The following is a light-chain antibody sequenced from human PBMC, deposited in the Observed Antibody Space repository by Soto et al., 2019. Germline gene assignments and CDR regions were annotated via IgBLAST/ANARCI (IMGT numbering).Light chain of an antibody. V-gene: IGKV3-20*01. J-gene: IGKJ4*01. CDR1: QSVRSNS. CDR2: GAS. Sequence: EIVLTQSPRTLSLSPGESATLSCTASQSVRSNSLAWYQRKSGQAPRLLMFGASGRATGTPPRFSGRGSGADFSLTISRMEPEDFAEYYCQKYGTSPLTFGGGTKVDI. CDR3: QKYGTSPLT.